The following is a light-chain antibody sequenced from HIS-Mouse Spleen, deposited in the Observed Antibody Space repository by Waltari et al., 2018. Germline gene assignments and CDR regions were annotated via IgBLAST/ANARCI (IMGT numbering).Light chain of an antibody. Sequence: DIVMTQSPLSLPVTPGEPASISCRSSQSLLHSNGYNYLDWYLQKPGQSPQLLIYLGSNRASGVPDRFSGSGSGTDFTLKISRVEAEDVGVYYCMQALQTPWTFGQGTKLEFK. CDR1: QSLLHSNGYNY. V-gene: IGKV2-28*01. CDR2: LGS. CDR3: MQALQTPWT. J-gene: IGKJ2*01.